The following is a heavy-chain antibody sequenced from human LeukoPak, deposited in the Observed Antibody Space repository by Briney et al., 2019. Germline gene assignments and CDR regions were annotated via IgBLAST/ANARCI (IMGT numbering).Heavy chain of an antibody. CDR1: GFTFSNYG. J-gene: IGHJ4*02. Sequence: GGSLRLSCAASGFTFSNYGMHWVRQAPGKGLEWVAVIWYDGSNKYYADSVKGRFTISRDNSKNTLHLQINSLRAEDTAVYYCARDPIAAVRFDYWGQGTLVTVSS. V-gene: IGHV3-33*01. CDR2: IWYDGSNK. D-gene: IGHD6-13*01. CDR3: ARDPIAAVRFDY.